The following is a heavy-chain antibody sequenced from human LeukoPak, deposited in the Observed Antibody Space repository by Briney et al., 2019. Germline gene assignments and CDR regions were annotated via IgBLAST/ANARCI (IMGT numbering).Heavy chain of an antibody. CDR3: AKSHYYYYMDV. Sequence: GGSLRLSCAASGFSFSSFWMHWVRQAPGKGLEWVSGISWNSGSIGYADSVKGRFTISRDNAKNSLYLQMNSLRAEDTALYYCAKSHYYYYMDVWGKGTTVTISS. CDR1: GFSFSSFW. J-gene: IGHJ6*03. CDR2: ISWNSGSI. V-gene: IGHV3-9*01.